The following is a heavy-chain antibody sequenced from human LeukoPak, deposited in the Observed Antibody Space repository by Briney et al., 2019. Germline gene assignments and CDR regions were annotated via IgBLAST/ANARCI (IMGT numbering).Heavy chain of an antibody. CDR2: IRYDGSNK. CDR1: GFTFSSYG. D-gene: IGHD5-12*01. V-gene: IGHV3-30*02. J-gene: IGHJ4*02. CDR3: ARGRSGYDSTYFDY. Sequence: PGGSLRLSCAASGFTFSSYGMHWVRQAPGKGLEWVAFIRYDGSNKYYADSVKGRFTISRDNSKNTLYLQMNSLRAEDTAVYYCARGRSGYDSTYFDYWGQGTLVTVSS.